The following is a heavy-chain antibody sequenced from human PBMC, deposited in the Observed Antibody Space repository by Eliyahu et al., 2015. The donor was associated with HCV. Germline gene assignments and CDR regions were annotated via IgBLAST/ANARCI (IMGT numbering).Heavy chain of an antibody. J-gene: IGHJ6*02. CDR2: FDAEDGDT. CDR1: GYTLSELX. D-gene: IGHD3-3*01. V-gene: IGHV1-24*01. Sequence: QVQLVQSGAEVKKPGASVKVSCKVSGYTLSELXMHWVRQTPGKGLEWMGRFDAEDGDTIYAQKFQGRVTLTEDTFTDTAYMELSSLRSEDTAVYYCATRPGGVWSGSLYNYDLDVWGQGTTVTVSS. CDR3: ATRPGGVWSGSLYNYDLDV.